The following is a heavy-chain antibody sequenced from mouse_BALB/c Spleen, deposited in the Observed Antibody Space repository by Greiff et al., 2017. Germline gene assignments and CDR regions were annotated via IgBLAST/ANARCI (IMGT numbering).Heavy chain of an antibody. CDR1: GFTFSSYA. CDR3: GSVCSFAY. CDR2: ISSGGST. J-gene: IGHJ3*01. V-gene: IGHV5-6-5*01. Sequence: EVQLMESGGGLVKPGGSLKLSCAASGFTFSSYAMSWVRQTPEKRLEWVASISSGGSTYYPDSVKGRFTISRDNARNILYLQMSSLRSEDTAMYYCGSVCSFAYWGQGTLVTVSA.